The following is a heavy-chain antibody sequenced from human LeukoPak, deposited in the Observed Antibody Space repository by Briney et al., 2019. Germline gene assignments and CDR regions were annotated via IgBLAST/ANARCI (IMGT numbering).Heavy chain of an antibody. CDR2: IYYSGNT. Sequence: SETLSLTCSVSGDSISGFYWSWIRQPPGKGLEWIAYIYYSGNTIYNPSLKSRVTISVDTSKNQFSLKLNSVTAADTAVYYCARDGGSYSSRSSFDPWGQGTLVTVSS. CDR1: GDSISGFY. V-gene: IGHV4-59*12. CDR3: ARDGGSYSSRSSFDP. J-gene: IGHJ5*02. D-gene: IGHD1-26*01.